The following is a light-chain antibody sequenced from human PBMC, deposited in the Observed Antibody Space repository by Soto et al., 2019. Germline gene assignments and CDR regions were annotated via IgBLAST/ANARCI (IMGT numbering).Light chain of an antibody. J-gene: IGLJ2*01. CDR2: DVS. Sequence: QSVLTQPRSVSGSPGQSVTISCTGTSSDVGGYYYVSWYQQHPGKAPKLMIYDVSKRPSGVPDRFSGSKSGNTASLSISGLQAEDEADYYCCSYAGSYTVVFGGGAKLTVL. V-gene: IGLV2-11*01. CDR1: SSDVGGYYY. CDR3: CSYAGSYTVV.